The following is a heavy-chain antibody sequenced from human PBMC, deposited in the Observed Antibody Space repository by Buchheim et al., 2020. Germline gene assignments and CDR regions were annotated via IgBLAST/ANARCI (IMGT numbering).Heavy chain of an antibody. CDR2: ISYDGSNK. V-gene: IGHV3-30*18. CDR1: GFTFSSYG. Sequence: QVQLVESGGGVVQPGRSLRLSCAASGFTFSSYGMHWVRQAPGKGLEWVAVISYDGSNKYYADSVKGRFTISRDNSKNTLYLQMNSLRAEDTAVYYCAKETTHCRGGSCSTSWGQGTL. D-gene: IGHD2-15*01. J-gene: IGHJ5*02. CDR3: AKETTHCRGGSCSTS.